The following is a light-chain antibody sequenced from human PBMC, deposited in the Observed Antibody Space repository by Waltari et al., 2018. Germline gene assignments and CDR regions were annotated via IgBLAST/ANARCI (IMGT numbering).Light chain of an antibody. CDR3: QSYDRSLSGYV. J-gene: IGLJ1*01. Sequence: HSVLTQPPSVSGAPGQRVTIPCSGSSSNIGAGFNVHWYQHLPGAAPKLVIFSDNNRPSGVPDRFSGSKSGTSASLAITGLQAEDEADYYCQSYDRSLSGYVFGPGTKVTVL. CDR2: SDN. CDR1: SSNIGAGFN. V-gene: IGLV1-40*01.